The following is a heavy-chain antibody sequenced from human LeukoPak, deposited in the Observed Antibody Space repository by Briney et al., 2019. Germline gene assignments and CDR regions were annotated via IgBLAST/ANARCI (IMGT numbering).Heavy chain of an antibody. Sequence: GGSLRLSCAASGFSFSTYGMHWVRQAPGKGLEWVAVIWYDGSQRYYTDSVKGRFTISRDNSKNTLYPQMNSLRAEDTAVYYCARDLVNFDNWGQGSLVTVSS. CDR1: GFSFSTYG. CDR3: ARDLVNFDN. J-gene: IGHJ4*02. CDR2: IWYDGSQR. D-gene: IGHD1-26*01. V-gene: IGHV3-33*01.